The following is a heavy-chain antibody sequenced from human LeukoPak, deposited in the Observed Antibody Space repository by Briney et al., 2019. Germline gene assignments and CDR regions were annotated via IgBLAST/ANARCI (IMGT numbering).Heavy chain of an antibody. V-gene: IGHV1-18*01. Sequence: ASVKVSCKASGYTFTSYGINWVRQAPGQGLEWTGWISTYNGNTNYAQKLQGRVTMTTDTSTSTAYMELRSLRSDDTAVYYCARDEQGTVVTPGYFDSWGQGTLVTVSS. CDR1: GYTFTSYG. J-gene: IGHJ4*02. D-gene: IGHD2-21*02. CDR2: ISTYNGNT. CDR3: ARDEQGTVVTPGYFDS.